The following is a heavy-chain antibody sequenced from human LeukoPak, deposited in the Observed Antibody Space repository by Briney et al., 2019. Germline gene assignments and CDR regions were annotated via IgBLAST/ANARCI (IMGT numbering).Heavy chain of an antibody. CDR3: ARKMVRGSSWFDY. J-gene: IGHJ4*02. Sequence: PGGSLRLSCAAPGFTFSSYSMNWVRQAPGKGLEWVSSISSSSSYIYYADSVKGRFTISRDNAKNSLYLQMNSLRAEDTAVYYCARKMVRGSSWFDYWGQGTLVTVSS. CDR2: ISSSSSYI. D-gene: IGHD6-13*01. CDR1: GFTFSSYS. V-gene: IGHV3-21*01.